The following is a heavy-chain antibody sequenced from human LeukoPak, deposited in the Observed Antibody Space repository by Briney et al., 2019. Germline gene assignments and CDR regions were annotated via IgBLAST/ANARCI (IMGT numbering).Heavy chain of an antibody. J-gene: IGHJ1*01. CDR2: ISAYGGNT. D-gene: IGHD2-15*01. CDR1: GYSFTNYG. Sequence: ASVKVSCKASGYSFTNYGISWVRQAPGQGLEWMGWISAYGGNTNYAQKLQGRVTMTTDTSTSTAYMELRSLRSDDTAVYYCARVNRWWATSGYFQHWGQGTLVTVSS. V-gene: IGHV1-18*01. CDR3: ARVNRWWATSGYFQH.